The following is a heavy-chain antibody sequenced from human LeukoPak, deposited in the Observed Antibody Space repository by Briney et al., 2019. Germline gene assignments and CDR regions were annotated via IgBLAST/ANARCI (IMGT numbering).Heavy chain of an antibody. CDR1: GGSITSYF. Sequence: SETPSHTCTVSGGSITSYFWSWVRPPPGMGLEWIAYIYSSGNTRYNPSLKSRVTISVDTSKNQFSLKLRSVTAADTAVYYCGRDKGDDTRPSSERFDYWGQGTLVTVSS. CDR2: IYSSGNT. V-gene: IGHV4-59*01. CDR3: GRDKGDDTRPSSERFDY. J-gene: IGHJ4*02. D-gene: IGHD5-24*01.